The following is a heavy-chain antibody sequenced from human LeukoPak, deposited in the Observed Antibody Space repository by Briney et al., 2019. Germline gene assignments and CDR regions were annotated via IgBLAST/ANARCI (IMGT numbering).Heavy chain of an antibody. Sequence: ASVKVSCKASGGTFSSYAISWVRQAPGQGLEWMGGIIPIFGTANYAQKFQDRVTITTDESTSTACMELSSLRSEDTAVYYCARGGSAPTTVTLFDYWGQGTLVTVSS. D-gene: IGHD4-11*01. CDR1: GGTFSSYA. V-gene: IGHV1-69*05. CDR2: IIPIFGTA. CDR3: ARGGSAPTTVTLFDY. J-gene: IGHJ4*02.